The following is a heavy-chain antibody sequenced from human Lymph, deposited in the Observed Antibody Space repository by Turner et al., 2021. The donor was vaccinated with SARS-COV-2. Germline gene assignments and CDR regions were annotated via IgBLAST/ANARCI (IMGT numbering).Heavy chain of an antibody. CDR3: ARDVERYNDFWSGYSGGYGMDV. D-gene: IGHD3-3*01. Sequence: QVQLVQSGAEVKKPGASVTLPCKASGYTFTGSYMHWVRQAPGQGLEWMGWINPNSGGTNYAQKFQGRVTMTRDTSISAAYMELSRLRSDDTAVYYCARDVERYNDFWSGYSGGYGMDVWGQGTTVTVSS. CDR2: INPNSGGT. CDR1: GYTFTGSY. J-gene: IGHJ6*02. V-gene: IGHV1-2*02.